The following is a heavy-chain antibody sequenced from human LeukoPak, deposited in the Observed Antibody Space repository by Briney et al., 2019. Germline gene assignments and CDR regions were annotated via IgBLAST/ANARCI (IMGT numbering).Heavy chain of an antibody. J-gene: IGHJ4*02. CDR1: AFTFSSYS. V-gene: IGHV3-23*01. CDR2: ISGSGGST. D-gene: IGHD2-15*01. Sequence: QPGGYLRLSCAASAFTFSSYSTSWVRQAPGKGLEWVSAISGSGGSTYYADSVKGRVTISRDNSKNTLYLQMNSLRAEDTAVYYCAKDITTVAYCSSDSCYPDYWGQGTLVTVSS. CDR3: AKDITTVAYCSSDSCYPDY.